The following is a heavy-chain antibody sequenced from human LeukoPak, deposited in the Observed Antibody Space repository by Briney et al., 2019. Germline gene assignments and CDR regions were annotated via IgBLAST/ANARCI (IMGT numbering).Heavy chain of an antibody. D-gene: IGHD3-16*01. CDR2: VYDSGTT. V-gene: IGHV4-59*08. Sequence: PPETLSPTCSPSGGAISTYYRSGVRQTPGKGLEWIGYVYDSGTTNYNPSLKGRVTISSDTSKNQFLLNLKYVNGADTAISYCTRPGGGLGYFDDGGRGTLVTVSS. CDR1: GGAISTYY. CDR3: TRPGGGLGYFDD. J-gene: IGHJ4*02.